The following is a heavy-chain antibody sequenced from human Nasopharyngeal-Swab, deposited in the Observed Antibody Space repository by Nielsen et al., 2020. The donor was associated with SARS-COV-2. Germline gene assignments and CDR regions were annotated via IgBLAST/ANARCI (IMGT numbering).Heavy chain of an antibody. Sequence: VKVSCKASGYTFTSYGISWVRQAPGQGLEWMGRIIPILGIANYAQKFQGRVTITADKSTSTAYMELSSLRSEDTAVYYCAKIPGIAVAPLDYWGQGTLVTVSS. D-gene: IGHD6-19*01. V-gene: IGHV1-69*04. CDR3: AKIPGIAVAPLDY. CDR1: GYTFTSYG. J-gene: IGHJ4*02. CDR2: IIPILGIA.